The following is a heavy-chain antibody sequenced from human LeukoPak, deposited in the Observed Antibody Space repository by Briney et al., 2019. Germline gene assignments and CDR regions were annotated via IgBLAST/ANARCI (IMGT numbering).Heavy chain of an antibody. Sequence: PGGSLRLSCAASGFTSSSYIMAWVRQAPGKGLEWVSSIGGGGGDTYYADSVKGGFTIPRDNSKNTLSLQMNSLRADDTAVYYCAKGGRGTYDSWGQGTLVTVSS. CDR2: IGGGGGDT. J-gene: IGHJ4*02. CDR1: GFTSSSYI. D-gene: IGHD3-16*01. V-gene: IGHV3-23*01. CDR3: AKGGRGTYDS.